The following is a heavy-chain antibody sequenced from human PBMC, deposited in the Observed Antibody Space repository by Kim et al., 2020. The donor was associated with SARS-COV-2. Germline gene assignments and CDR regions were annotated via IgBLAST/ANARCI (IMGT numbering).Heavy chain of an antibody. V-gene: IGHV3-15*01. CDR3: TTGEVVGDTRVDY. CDR1: GFTFSNAC. Sequence: GGSLRLSCAASGFTFSNACMSWVRQAPGKGLEWVGLIKSKTDGGTTDYAAPVKGRFTISRDESKNTLYLQMNSLKTEDTAVYYCTTGEVVGDTRVDYWGQGDLVSVSS. D-gene: IGHD1-26*01. J-gene: IGHJ4*02. CDR2: IKSKTDGGTT.